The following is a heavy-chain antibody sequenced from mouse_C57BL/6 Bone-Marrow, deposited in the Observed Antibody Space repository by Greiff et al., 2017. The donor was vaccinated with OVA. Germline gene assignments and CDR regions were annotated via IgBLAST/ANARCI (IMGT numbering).Heavy chain of an antibody. CDR1: GYTFTDHT. J-gene: IGHJ2*01. V-gene: IGHV1-78*01. CDR3: ASPSLVDGSSYRY. D-gene: IGHD1-1*01. Sequence: QVQLQQSDAELVKPGASVKISCKVSGYTFTDHTIHWMKQRPEQGLEWIGYIYPRDGSTKYNEKFEGKATLTADKSSSTAYMQLNSLTSEDSAVYFCASPSLVDGSSYRYWGQGTTLTVSS. CDR2: IYPRDGST.